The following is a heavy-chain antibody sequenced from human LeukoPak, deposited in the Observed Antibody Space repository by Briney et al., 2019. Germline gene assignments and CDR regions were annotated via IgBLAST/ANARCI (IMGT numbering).Heavy chain of an antibody. V-gene: IGHV6-1*01. CDR1: GDSVSSNSAA. CDR3: ARVLLDTAMGYYYYYGMDV. Sequence: SQTLSLTCAISGDSVSSNSAAWNWIRQSPSRGLEWLGRTYYRSKWYNDYAVSVKSRITINPDTSKNQFSLQLNSVTPEDTAVYYCARVLLDTAMGYYYYYGMDVWGQGTTVTVS. J-gene: IGHJ6*02. CDR2: TYYRSKWYN. D-gene: IGHD5-18*01.